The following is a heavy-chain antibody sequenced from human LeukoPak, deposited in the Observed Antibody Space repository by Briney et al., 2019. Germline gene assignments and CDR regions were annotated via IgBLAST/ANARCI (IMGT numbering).Heavy chain of an antibody. CDR1: GGSFSGYY. CDR3: ARTPAAVNFDF. J-gene: IGHJ4*02. V-gene: IGHV4-34*01. Sequence: SETLSLTCAVYGGSFSGYYWSWIRQPPGKGLEWIGEIDHSGSTNYNPSLKSRVTISVDTSKNQFSLELSSVTAADTAVYYCARTPAAVNFDFWGQGALVTVSS. D-gene: IGHD6-13*01. CDR2: IDHSGST.